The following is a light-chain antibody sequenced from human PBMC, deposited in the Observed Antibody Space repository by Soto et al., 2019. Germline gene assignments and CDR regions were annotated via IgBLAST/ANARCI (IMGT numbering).Light chain of an antibody. Sequence: QSALTQPASVSGSPGQSITISCTGTSGDIGSYNRVSWYQQHPGKAPKLIIYDVTDRPSGVSNRFSGSKSGNTASLTISGLQAEDEAEYYCSSYTNIKTRACVFGTGTKLTVL. CDR1: SGDIGSYNR. J-gene: IGLJ1*01. CDR2: DVT. V-gene: IGLV2-14*03. CDR3: SSYTNIKTRACV.